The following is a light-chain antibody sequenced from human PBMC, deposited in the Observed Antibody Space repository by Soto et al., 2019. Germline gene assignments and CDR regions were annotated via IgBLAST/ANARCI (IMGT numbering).Light chain of an antibody. V-gene: IGLV1-44*01. CDR2: SNN. J-gene: IGLJ1*01. CDR1: SSNIGSNT. CDR3: AAWDDSLNGRV. Sequence: QSVLTQPPSAYVPPGQRVTISCSGGSSNIGSNTVIWNKQRPRTDPRRPIYSNNQRPPRVSYRFSGSKSGTSASLAISGLQSEDEADYYCAAWDDSLNGRVFGTGTKVTVL.